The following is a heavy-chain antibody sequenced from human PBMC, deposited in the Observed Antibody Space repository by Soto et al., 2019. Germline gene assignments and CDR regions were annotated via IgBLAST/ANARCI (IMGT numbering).Heavy chain of an antibody. CDR3: ARGDPYYGMDV. J-gene: IGHJ6*02. CDR1: GFTSSSYV. Sequence: QVQLVESGGGVVQPGRSLRLSCVASGFTSSSYVMRWVRQAPGKGQEWVAVISYDGSNKHYADSVKGRFTISRDNSKNTLYLQMNSLTGEDTAVYSCARGDPYYGMDVWGQGTTVTVSS. V-gene: IGHV3-30*04. CDR2: ISYDGSNK.